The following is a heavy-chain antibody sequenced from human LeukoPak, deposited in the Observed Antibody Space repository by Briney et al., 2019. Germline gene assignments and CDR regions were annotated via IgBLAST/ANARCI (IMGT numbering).Heavy chain of an antibody. CDR1: GFTFSSYA. Sequence: GRSLRLSCAASGFTFSSYAMHWVRQAPGKGLEWVAVISYDGSNKYYADSVKGRFTISRDNSKNTLYLQMNSLRAEDTAVYYCARGFGESYYYYYYGMDVWGKGTTVTVSS. D-gene: IGHD3-10*01. CDR3: ARGFGESYYYYYYGMDV. CDR2: ISYDGSNK. J-gene: IGHJ6*04. V-gene: IGHV3-30*04.